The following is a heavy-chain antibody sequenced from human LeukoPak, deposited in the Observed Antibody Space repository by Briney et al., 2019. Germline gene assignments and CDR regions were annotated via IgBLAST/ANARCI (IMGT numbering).Heavy chain of an antibody. V-gene: IGHV4-34*01. D-gene: IGHD2-2*01. J-gene: IGHJ5*02. CDR1: GGSFSGYY. Sequence: SETLSLTCAVYGGSFSGYYWSWIHQPPGKGLEWIGEINHSGSTNYNPSLKSRVTISVDTSKNQFSLKLSSVTAADTAVYYCARGGGYCSSTSCSGWFDPWGQGTLVTVSS. CDR2: INHSGST. CDR3: ARGGGYCSSTSCSGWFDP.